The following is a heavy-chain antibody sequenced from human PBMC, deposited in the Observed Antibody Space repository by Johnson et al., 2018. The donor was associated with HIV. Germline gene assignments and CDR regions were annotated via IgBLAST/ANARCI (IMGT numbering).Heavy chain of an antibody. D-gene: IGHD3-10*01. CDR2: ISSSGSTI. CDR1: GLIFSDYY. Sequence: QVQLVESGGGLVQPGGSLRLSCAASGLIFSDYYMSWIRQAPGKGLEWVSYISSSGSTIYYADSVKGRFTISRDNAKKSLYLQMNSLRAEDTAFYYCARGYYGSGSRVFDIWGQGTRVTVSS. J-gene: IGHJ3*02. V-gene: IGHV3-11*01. CDR3: ARGYYGSGSRVFDI.